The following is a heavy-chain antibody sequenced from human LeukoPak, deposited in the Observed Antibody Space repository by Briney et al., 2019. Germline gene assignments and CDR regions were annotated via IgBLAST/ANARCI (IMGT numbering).Heavy chain of an antibody. V-gene: IGHV3-23*01. CDR1: GFTVSSNY. CDR2: ISGRGSTT. J-gene: IGHJ4*02. D-gene: IGHD3-10*01. Sequence: PGGSLRLSCVASGFTVSSNYMNWVRQAPGKGLEWVSGISGRGSTTYYADSVKGRFTISRDNSKNTLYLQMNSLRAEDTAVYYCAKAADYYGSGSYYTVFDYWGQGTLVTVSS. CDR3: AKAADYYGSGSYYTVFDY.